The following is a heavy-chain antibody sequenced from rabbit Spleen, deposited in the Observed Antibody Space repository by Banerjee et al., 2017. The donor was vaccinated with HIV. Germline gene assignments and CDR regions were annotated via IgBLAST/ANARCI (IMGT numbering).Heavy chain of an antibody. J-gene: IGHJ6*01. CDR3: ARDTGTSFSTYGMDL. CDR2: IIGSSGGFT. D-gene: IGHD8-1*01. V-gene: IGHV1S40*01. CDR1: GFSFSSSDY. Sequence: QSLEESGGDLVKPGASLTLTCTASGFSFSSSDYMCWVRQAPGKGLEWISCIIGSSGGFTYSATWAKGRFTCSKTSSTTVTLQMTSLTVADTATYFCARDTGTSFSTYGMDLWGPGTLVTVS.